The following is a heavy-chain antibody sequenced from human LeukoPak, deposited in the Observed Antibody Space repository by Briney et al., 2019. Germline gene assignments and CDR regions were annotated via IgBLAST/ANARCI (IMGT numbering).Heavy chain of an antibody. CDR1: GYPISSEYY. CDR3: ARRGY. J-gene: IGHJ4*02. CDR2: IDHTENT. Sequence: SETLSLTCTVSGYPISSEYYWGWIRQPPGKGLEWIGSIDHTENTYYNPSLKSRLTLSIDMSKNQFSLKLSSVTAADTAVYYCARRGYWGQGTLVTVSS. V-gene: IGHV4-38-2*02. D-gene: IGHD3-10*01.